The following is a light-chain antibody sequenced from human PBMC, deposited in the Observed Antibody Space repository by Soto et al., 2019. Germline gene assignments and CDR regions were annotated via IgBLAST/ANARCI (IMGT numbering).Light chain of an antibody. V-gene: IGKV1-8*01. J-gene: IGKJ5*01. CDR2: AAS. CDR3: QQYYCYPPIT. CDR1: QGISSY. Sequence: AIRMTQSPSSLSASTGDRVTITCRASQGISSYLAWYQQKPGKAPKLLIYAASTLQSGVPSRFSGSGSGTDFTLTISCLQSEDFATYYCQQYYCYPPITFGQGTRLEIK.